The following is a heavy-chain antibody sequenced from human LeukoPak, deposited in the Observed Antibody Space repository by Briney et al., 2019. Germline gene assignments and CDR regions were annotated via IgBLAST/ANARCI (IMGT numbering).Heavy chain of an antibody. CDR1: GFTFSSYG. D-gene: IGHD1-14*01. CDR3: AKVNHRWGYYYYYYYMDV. J-gene: IGHJ6*03. V-gene: IGHV3-23*01. CDR2: ISGSGGST. Sequence: GGTLRLSCSASGFTFSSYGMSWVRQAPGKGLEWVSAISGSGGSTYYADSVKGRFTISRDNSKNTLYLQMNSLRAEDTAVYYCAKVNHRWGYYYYYYYMDVWGKGTTVTISS.